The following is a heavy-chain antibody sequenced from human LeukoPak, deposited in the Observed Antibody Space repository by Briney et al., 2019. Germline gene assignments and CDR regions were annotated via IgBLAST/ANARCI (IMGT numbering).Heavy chain of an antibody. CDR2: ISDSGGST. D-gene: IGHD3-9*01. CDR3: AKDLIYDLLTGSYDY. V-gene: IGHV3-23*01. J-gene: IGHJ4*02. CDR1: GFTLSSYA. Sequence: GGSLRLSCAASGFTLSSYAMSWVRQAPGKGLEWVSAISDSGGSTYYADSVKGRFTISRDNSKNTLYLQMNSLRAAGPAVYYCAKDLIYDLLTGSYDYWGQRSLVTVSS.